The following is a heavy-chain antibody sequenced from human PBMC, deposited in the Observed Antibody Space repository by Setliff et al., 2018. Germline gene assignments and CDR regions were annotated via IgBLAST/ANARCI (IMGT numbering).Heavy chain of an antibody. CDR2: IYSGDRNT. V-gene: IGHV3-23*03. Sequence: HPGGSLRLSCAASGFTFSSLWMSWVRQAPGKGLEWVSTIYSGDRNTFYTDSVKGRFTIFRDGSKNTLFLQMTSLRAEDTAVYYCAKPQVELRWGFESWGQGTPVTVS. D-gene: IGHD1-7*01. CDR1: GFTFSSLW. CDR3: AKPQVELRWGFES. J-gene: IGHJ4*02.